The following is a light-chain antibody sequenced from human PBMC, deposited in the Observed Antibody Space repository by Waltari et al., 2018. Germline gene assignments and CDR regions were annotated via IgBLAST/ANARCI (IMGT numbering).Light chain of an antibody. V-gene: IGKV3-11*01. CDR2: DAS. Sequence: EIVLTQSPATLSLSPGERATLSCRDSQSLGSYLAWYQQKPGLPPRLLIYDASNRATGIPARFSGSGSGTDFTLTISSLEPEDFAVYFCQHLANSWTFGQGTKVEIK. CDR3: QHLANSWT. J-gene: IGKJ1*01. CDR1: QSLGSY.